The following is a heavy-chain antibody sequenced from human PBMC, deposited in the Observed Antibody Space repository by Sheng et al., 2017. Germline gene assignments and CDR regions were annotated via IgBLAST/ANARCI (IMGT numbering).Heavy chain of an antibody. CDR3: ARGHYYYDSSGYWFDY. Sequence: QVQLVQSGAEVKKPGSSVKVSCKASGGTFSSYAISWVRQAPGQGLEWMGGIIPILGIANYAQKFQGRVTITADKSTSTAYMELSSLRSEDTAVYYCARGHYYYDSSGYWFDYWGQGTLVTVSS. CDR2: IIPILGIA. J-gene: IGHJ4*02. CDR1: GGTFSSYA. D-gene: IGHD3-22*01. V-gene: IGHV1-69*04.